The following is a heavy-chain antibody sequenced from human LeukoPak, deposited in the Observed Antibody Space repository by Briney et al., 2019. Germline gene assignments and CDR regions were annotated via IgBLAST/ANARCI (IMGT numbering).Heavy chain of an antibody. Sequence: GGSLRLSCAASAFTFNNYGMHWVRQAPGKGLEWVAVISYDGSYKYHTDSVKGRFTISGDNSKNTLHLQMNSLRADDTAVYYCAKSLSDGYDYWGQGTPVTVSS. CDR3: AKSLSDGYDY. D-gene: IGHD6-13*01. J-gene: IGHJ4*02. CDR1: AFTFNNYG. V-gene: IGHV3-30*18. CDR2: ISYDGSYK.